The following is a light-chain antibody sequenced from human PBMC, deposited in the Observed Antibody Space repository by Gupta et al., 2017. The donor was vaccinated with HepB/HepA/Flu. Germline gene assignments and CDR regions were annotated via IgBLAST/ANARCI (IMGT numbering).Light chain of an antibody. Sequence: DIQMTQSPSSLSASVGDRVTITCRASQTISKYLNWYQQMPGKAPKLLIYAASSLQSGVPSRFSGSGSGTDFTLTISRLQPEDFATYYWQQSYSTTTFGQGTRLEIK. CDR1: QTISKY. CDR2: AAS. J-gene: IGKJ5*01. V-gene: IGKV1-39*01. CDR3: QQSYSTTT.